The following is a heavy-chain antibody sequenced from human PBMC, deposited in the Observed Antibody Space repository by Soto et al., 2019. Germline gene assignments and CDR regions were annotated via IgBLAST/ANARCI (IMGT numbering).Heavy chain of an antibody. J-gene: IGHJ4*02. D-gene: IGHD1-7*01. Sequence: EVQLVESGGGLVQPGGSLRLSCAASGFTFSGYSLNWVRQAPGKGLEWISYISSSSTIYYADSVKGRFTISRDNAKNSLYLQMNSLRDEDTAVYYCMSRRELLPTEDWGQGILVTVSS. CDR1: GFTFSGYS. CDR2: ISSSSTI. CDR3: MSRRELLPTED. V-gene: IGHV3-48*02.